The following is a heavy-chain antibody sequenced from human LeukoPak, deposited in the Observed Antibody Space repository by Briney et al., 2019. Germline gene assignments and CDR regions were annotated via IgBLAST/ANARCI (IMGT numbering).Heavy chain of an antibody. V-gene: IGHV1-2*02. CDR3: ARDGSSVYDF. CDR2: IDASNGAT. Sequence: ASGKVSCKASGYTFTDYLIHWVRQASGRGLEWMGWIDASNGATSYTQTLEGRVIITRDTSIGAVYMELSRLTSDDTAVYYCARDGSSVYDFWGQGTLVTVSS. CDR1: GYTFTDYL. J-gene: IGHJ4*02.